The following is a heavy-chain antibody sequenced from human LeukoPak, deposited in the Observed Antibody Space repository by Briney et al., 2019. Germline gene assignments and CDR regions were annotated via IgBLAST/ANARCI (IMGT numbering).Heavy chain of an antibody. CDR1: GYTFTSYD. J-gene: IGHJ5*02. D-gene: IGHD2-21*01. Sequence: GASVKVSCKASGYTFTSYDINWVRQAPGQGLEWMGWVSGYNGNTNYAQKFEGRVAMITDTSSSTAYMELRSLRSDDTAIYYCARGDWFDPWGQGTLVTVSS. CDR2: VSGYNGNT. CDR3: ARGDWFDP. V-gene: IGHV1-18*01.